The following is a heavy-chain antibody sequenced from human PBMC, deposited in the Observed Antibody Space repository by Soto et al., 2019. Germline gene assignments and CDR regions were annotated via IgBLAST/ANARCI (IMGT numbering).Heavy chain of an antibody. V-gene: IGHV4-34*01. CDR1: GGSFSGYQ. J-gene: IGHJ6*03. D-gene: IGHD3-10*01. Sequence: QVQLQQWGAGLLKPSETLSLTCAVYGGSFSGYQWTWIRQTPGKGLEWIGEINDSGNINYNPSLKSRVTILLDTPKKQISLKLSSVTAAHSAVYYCARGIILWFGELSRRGGYYYYMDVWGKGTTVTVSS. CDR3: ARGIILWFGELSRRGGYYYYMDV. CDR2: INDSGNI.